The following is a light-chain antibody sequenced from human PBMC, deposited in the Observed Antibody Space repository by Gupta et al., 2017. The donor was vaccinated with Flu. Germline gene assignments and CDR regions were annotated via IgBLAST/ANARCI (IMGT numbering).Light chain of an antibody. CDR2: DAS. CDR3: QQYGSSPLT. J-gene: IGKJ1*01. V-gene: IGKV3-20*01. Sequence: EIVLTQSPGTQSLSPGERATLSCRASQSVNRSYLAWYQQKPGQAPRLLIYDASSRATGIPDRFSGSGSGTDFTLTISRLEPEDFAVYYCQQYGSSPLTFGQGTKVEIK. CDR1: QSVNRSY.